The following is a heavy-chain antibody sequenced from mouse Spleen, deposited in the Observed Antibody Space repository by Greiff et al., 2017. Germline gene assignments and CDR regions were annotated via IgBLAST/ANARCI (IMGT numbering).Heavy chain of an antibody. D-gene: IGHD2-1*01. CDR2: IWSGGST. CDR3: ARKGYYGNYGFDY. J-gene: IGHJ2*01. V-gene: IGHV2-2*01. CDR1: GFSLTSYG. Sequence: VKVEESGPGLVQPSQSLSITCTVSGFSLTSYGVHWVRQSPGKGLEWLGVIWSGGSTDYNAAFISRLSISKDNSKSQVFFKMNSLQADDTAIYYCARKGYYGNYGFDYWGQGTTLTVSS.